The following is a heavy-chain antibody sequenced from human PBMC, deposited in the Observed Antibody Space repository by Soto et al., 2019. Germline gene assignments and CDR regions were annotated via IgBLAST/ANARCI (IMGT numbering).Heavy chain of an antibody. D-gene: IGHD3-10*01. CDR1: GGSFSGYY. Sequence: QVQLQQWGAGLLKPSETLSLTCAVYGGSFSGYYWCWIRQPPGKGLEWIGEINHSGSTNYNPSLKSRATISVDTSKNQFSLKLSSVTAADTAVYYCARGPGAAFHIWCQGTMVTVSS. CDR2: INHSGST. V-gene: IGHV4-34*01. CDR3: ARGPGAAFHI. J-gene: IGHJ3*02.